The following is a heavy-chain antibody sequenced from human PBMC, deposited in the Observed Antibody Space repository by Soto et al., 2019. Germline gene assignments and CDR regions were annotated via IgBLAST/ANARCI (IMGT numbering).Heavy chain of an antibody. CDR1: GDSTSSYY. V-gene: IGHV4-59*01. Sequence: QVQLQGSGPGLLKPSETLSLTCTVSGDSTSSYYWSWIRQPPGKGLEWIGYIYYSGSTNYNPSLKSRFTISVDTSKNQFSLKLRSVTAADTAVYYCARSNGDYGDYWRQGTLVTVSS. CDR3: ARSNGDYGDY. D-gene: IGHD4-17*01. CDR2: IYYSGST. J-gene: IGHJ4*02.